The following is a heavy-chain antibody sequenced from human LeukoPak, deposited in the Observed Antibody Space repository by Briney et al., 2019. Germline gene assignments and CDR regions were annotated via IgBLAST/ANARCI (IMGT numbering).Heavy chain of an antibody. CDR2: ISGSGGST. Sequence: GSLRLSCAASGFPFSSYAMSWVRQAPGKGLEWVSAISGSGGSTYYADSVKGRFTISRDNSKNTLYLQMNSLRAEDTAVYYCAKYIVVVVAATAPGYFQHWGQGTLVTVSS. D-gene: IGHD2-15*01. V-gene: IGHV3-23*01. J-gene: IGHJ1*01. CDR1: GFPFSSYA. CDR3: AKYIVVVVAATAPGYFQH.